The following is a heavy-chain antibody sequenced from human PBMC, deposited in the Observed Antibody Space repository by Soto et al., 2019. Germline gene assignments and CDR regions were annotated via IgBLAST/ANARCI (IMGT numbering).Heavy chain of an antibody. J-gene: IGHJ5*02. Sequence: QLVESGGGVVQPGRSLRLSCAASGFTFSTYGMHWVRQAPGKGPEWVAVIWYDGNNKFYADSVKGRFTISRDDSKNTLYLQMNSLRAADTAVYYCVVDDSGGPFTWRQGTLVTVSS. V-gene: IGHV3-33*01. D-gene: IGHD2-15*01. CDR2: IWYDGNNK. CDR3: VVDDSGGPFT. CDR1: GFTFSTYG.